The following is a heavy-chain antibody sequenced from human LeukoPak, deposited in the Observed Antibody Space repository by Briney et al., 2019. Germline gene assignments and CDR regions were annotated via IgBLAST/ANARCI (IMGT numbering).Heavy chain of an antibody. V-gene: IGHV4-4*07. CDR3: ARGFTIFGVVIIGEAFDI. D-gene: IGHD3-3*01. CDR1: GGSISSYY. Sequence: SETLSLTCTVSGGSISSYYWSWIRQPAEKGLEWIGRIYTSGSTNYNPSLKSRVTMSVDTSKNQFSLKLSSVTAADTAVYYCARGFTIFGVVIIGEAFDIWGQGTMVAVSS. J-gene: IGHJ3*02. CDR2: IYTSGST.